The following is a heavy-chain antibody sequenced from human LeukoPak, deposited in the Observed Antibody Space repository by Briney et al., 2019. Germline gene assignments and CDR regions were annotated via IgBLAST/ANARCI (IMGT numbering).Heavy chain of an antibody. V-gene: IGHV3-23*01. J-gene: IGHJ3*01. CDR1: GLTFNNYA. CDR3: AKIHQNRVVVGAKGAFDV. D-gene: IGHD2-15*01. CDR2: IGSSGGGT. Sequence: GGSLRLSCEASGLTFNNYAMHWVRQSSGKGLEWVSGIGSSGGGTYYADSVKGRFTISRDTSKDTVYLQMDSLRAEDTAIYYCAKIHQNRVVVGAKGAFDVWGQGTVVTVSS.